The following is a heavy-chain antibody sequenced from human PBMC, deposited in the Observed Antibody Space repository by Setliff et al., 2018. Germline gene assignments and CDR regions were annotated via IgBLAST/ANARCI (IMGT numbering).Heavy chain of an antibody. J-gene: IGHJ4*02. V-gene: IGHV4-34*10. D-gene: IGHD6-25*01. CDR2: INHSGTT. CDR3: ARDSHRLTTDPLFDH. Sequence: SETLSLTCTVYGVSFSDYYWGWVRQSPGKGLDWIGEINHSGTTNYDPSLEGRISISVDTSSNEFSLNLRSVTAADTAIYYCARDSHRLTTDPLFDHWGQGALVTVSS. CDR1: GVSFSDYY.